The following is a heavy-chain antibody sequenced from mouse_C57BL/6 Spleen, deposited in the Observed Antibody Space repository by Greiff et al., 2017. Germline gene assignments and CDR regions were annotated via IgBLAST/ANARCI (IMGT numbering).Heavy chain of an antibody. D-gene: IGHD1-1*01. V-gene: IGHV10-3*01. CDR3: VRERGHYYGSSYGYFDV. CDR2: IRSKSSNYAT. Sequence: EVKVVESGGGLVQPRGSLKLSCAASGFTFNTYAMHWVRQAPGKGLEWVARIRSKSSNYATYYADSVKDSFTISRDDSQSMLYLQMNNLKTEDTAMYYCVRERGHYYGSSYGYFDVWGTGTTVTVSS. J-gene: IGHJ1*03. CDR1: GFTFNTYA.